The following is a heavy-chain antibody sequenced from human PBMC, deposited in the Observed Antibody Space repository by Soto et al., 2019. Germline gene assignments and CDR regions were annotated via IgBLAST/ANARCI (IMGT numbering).Heavy chain of an antibody. CDR2: ISPDGSM. CDR1: GFTFNTYT. D-gene: IGHD2-2*01. J-gene: IGHJ4*02. CDR3: ARDRDYAFDY. Sequence: GGSLRLSCTATGFTFNTYTMNWVRQAPGKGLEWISYISPDGSMYYADSVKSRFTISRDNAKNSLYLQMNSLRDEDTAVYYCARDRDYAFDYWGQGTLVTVSS. V-gene: IGHV3-48*02.